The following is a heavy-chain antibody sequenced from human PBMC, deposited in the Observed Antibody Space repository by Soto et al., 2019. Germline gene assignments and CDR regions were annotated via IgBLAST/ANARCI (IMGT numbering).Heavy chain of an antibody. CDR3: ARGVMEGAFKGGRRSYYWFLDL. V-gene: IGHV4-34*01. CDR1: GESVSDSY. D-gene: IGHD3-16*01. Sequence: QAHLQQWGAGLVRPSETLSLTCAVYGESVSDSYWTWIRRSPGRGLEWVGEINPYKGAPYNPSLKSRVSIPLDTSKRQLSLKLFSATAADTAVYYCARGVMEGAFKGGRRSYYWFLDLWGRGTLVAVSS. J-gene: IGHJ2*01. CDR2: INPYKGA.